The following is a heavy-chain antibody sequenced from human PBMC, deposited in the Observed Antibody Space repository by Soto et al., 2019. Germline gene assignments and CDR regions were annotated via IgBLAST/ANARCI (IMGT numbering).Heavy chain of an antibody. CDR1: SDSISSSVW. Sequence: WETLSLTCAVSSDSISSSVWWTWVRQPPGKGLEWIGEVFHTGDTYFNPSLRSRVAMSVDKSTNEFSLKVTSVTAADTAIYYCARKAWVRFDYWGQGALVTVSS. CDR3: ARKAWVRFDY. D-gene: IGHD7-27*01. J-gene: IGHJ4*02. CDR2: VFHTGDT. V-gene: IGHV4-4*02.